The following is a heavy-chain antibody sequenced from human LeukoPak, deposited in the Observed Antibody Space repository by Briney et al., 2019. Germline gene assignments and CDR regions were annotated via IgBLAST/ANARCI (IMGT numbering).Heavy chain of an antibody. J-gene: IGHJ5*02. V-gene: IGHV3-48*04. CDR2: ISSSSSTI. D-gene: IGHD3-10*02. CDR1: GFTFSSYS. Sequence: QSGGSLRLSCAASGFTFSSYSMNWVRQAPGKGLEWVSYISSSSSTIYYADSVKGQFTISRDNAKNSLYLQMNSPRAEDTAVYYCARDRGMLRGLGPWGQGTLVTVSS. CDR3: ARDRGMLRGLGP.